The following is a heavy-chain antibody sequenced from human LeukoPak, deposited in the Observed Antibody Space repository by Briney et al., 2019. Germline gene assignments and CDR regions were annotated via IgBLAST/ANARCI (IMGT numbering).Heavy chain of an antibody. CDR2: ISSSSSYI. D-gene: IGHD5-12*01. CDR1: GFTFSSYS. Sequence: PGGSLRLSCAASGFTFSSYSMNWVRQAPGKGLEWVSSISSSSSYIYYADSVKGRFTISRDNSKNTLYLQMNSLRAEDTAVYYCAKYSGYSGYDATNYWGQGTLVTVSS. V-gene: IGHV3-21*04. J-gene: IGHJ4*02. CDR3: AKYSGYSGYDATNY.